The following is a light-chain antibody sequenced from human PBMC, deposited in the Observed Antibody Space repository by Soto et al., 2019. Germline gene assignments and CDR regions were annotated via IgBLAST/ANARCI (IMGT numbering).Light chain of an antibody. Sequence: ELVLTQSPATLSVSPGERATLSCRASQRVGSNFLAWYQQKPGQAPRLLIYSISARATGIPDRFSGSGSGTEFTLTISSLQSEDFAVYYCQQYTSWPITFGQGTRLEIK. CDR3: QQYTSWPIT. V-gene: IGKV3-15*01. CDR1: QRVGSN. J-gene: IGKJ5*01. CDR2: SIS.